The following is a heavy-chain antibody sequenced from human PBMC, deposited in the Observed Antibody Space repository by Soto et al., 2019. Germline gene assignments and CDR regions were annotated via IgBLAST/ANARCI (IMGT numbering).Heavy chain of an antibody. CDR2: IIPVFGTA. CDR1: GGTFSSYA. V-gene: IGHV1-69*01. D-gene: IGHD4-17*01. Sequence: ASVKVSCKASGGTFSSYAISWVRQAPGQGLEWMGGIIPVFGTANYAQKFQGRVTITADESTSTAYMELSSLRSEDTAVYYCARGTTVTTAPFDYWGQGTLVTVSS. J-gene: IGHJ4*02. CDR3: ARGTTVTTAPFDY.